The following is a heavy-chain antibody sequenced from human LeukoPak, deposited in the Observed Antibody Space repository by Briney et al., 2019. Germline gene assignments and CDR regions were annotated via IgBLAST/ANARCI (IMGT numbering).Heavy chain of an antibody. CDR2: IDPAGDA. Sequence: GGSLRLSCATSGFTFSNYDMHWVRRATGKGLERVSVIDPAGDAYYRGSVKGRFTVSRENAKDSLHLQMNSLRAEDTAVYYCATSPLGQQWLQGRGQGTLVTVSS. V-gene: IGHV3-13*01. CDR3: ATSPLGQQWLQG. J-gene: IGHJ4*02. CDR1: GFTFSNYD. D-gene: IGHD6-19*01.